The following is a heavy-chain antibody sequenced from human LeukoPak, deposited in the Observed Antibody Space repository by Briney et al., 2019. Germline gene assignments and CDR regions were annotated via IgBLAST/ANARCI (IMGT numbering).Heavy chain of an antibody. D-gene: IGHD2-15*01. CDR2: ISAYNGNT. J-gene: IGHJ3*02. CDR3: ARGDCSGGSCLDAFDI. Sequence: ASVKVSCKASGYTFTSYGISWVRQASGQGLEWMGWISAYNGNTNYAQKLQGRVTMTTDTSTSTAYMELRSLRSDDTAVYYCARGDCSGGSCLDAFDIWGQGTMVTVSS. V-gene: IGHV1-18*01. CDR1: GYTFTSYG.